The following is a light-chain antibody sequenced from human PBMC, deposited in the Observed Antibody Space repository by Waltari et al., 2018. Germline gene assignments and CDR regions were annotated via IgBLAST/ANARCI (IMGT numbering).Light chain of an antibody. Sequence: DIQMTQSPSTLSASLGDRVTITCRASQSISYYLAWYQHKPGKAPKLLISKASILESGVPSRCSGSGAGTEVTLTISSLQPDDLATYFCQQYSSYSTFGQGTKLEIK. V-gene: IGKV1-5*03. CDR2: KAS. CDR1: QSISYY. CDR3: QQYSSYST. J-gene: IGKJ2*01.